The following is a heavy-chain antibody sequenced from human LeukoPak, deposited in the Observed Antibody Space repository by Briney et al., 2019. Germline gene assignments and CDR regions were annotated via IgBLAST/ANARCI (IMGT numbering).Heavy chain of an antibody. CDR1: GGSISSGSYY. J-gene: IGHJ5*02. V-gene: IGHV4-61*02. Sequence: SETLSLTCTVSGGSISSGSYYWSWIRQPPGKGLEWIGRIYTSGSTNYNPSLKSRVTISVDASKNQFSLKVNSVTAADTAVYSCARTTEDCSRTGCYQYWFDPWGEGTLVTVSS. CDR2: IYTSGST. D-gene: IGHD2-2*01. CDR3: ARTTEDCSRTGCYQYWFDP.